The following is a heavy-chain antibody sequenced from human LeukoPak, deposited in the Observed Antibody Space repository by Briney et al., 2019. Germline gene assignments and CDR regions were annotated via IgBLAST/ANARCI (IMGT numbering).Heavy chain of an antibody. D-gene: IGHD5-12*01. J-gene: IGHJ4*02. CDR1: GFTFSSYA. CDR2: ISYDGSNK. V-gene: IGHV3-30-3*01. Sequence: GGSLRLSCAASGFTFSSYAMHWVRQAPGKGLEWVAVISYDGSNKYYADSVKGRFTISRDNSKNTLCLQMNSLRAEDTAVYYCARADKSGYDTDYWGQGTLVTVSS. CDR3: ARADKSGYDTDY.